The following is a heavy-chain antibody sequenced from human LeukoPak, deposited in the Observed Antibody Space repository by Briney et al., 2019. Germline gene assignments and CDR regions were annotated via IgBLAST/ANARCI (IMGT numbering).Heavy chain of an antibody. Sequence: KAGGSLRLSCTASGFTFGDYAMSWFRQAPGKGLEWVGFIRSKAYGGTTDYAASVKGRFTISRDDSKSIAYLQMNSLKTEDTAVYYCTRDGSSGWSYYFDYWGQGTLVTVSS. J-gene: IGHJ4*02. V-gene: IGHV3-49*05. CDR1: GFTFGDYA. D-gene: IGHD6-19*01. CDR3: TRDGSSGWSYYFDY. CDR2: IRSKAYGGTT.